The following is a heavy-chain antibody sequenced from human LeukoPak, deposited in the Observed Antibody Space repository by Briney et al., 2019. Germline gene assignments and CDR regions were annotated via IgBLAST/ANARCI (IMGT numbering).Heavy chain of an antibody. CDR3: ARTVVTDYYYYMDV. D-gene: IGHD4-23*01. V-gene: IGHV4-38-2*02. CDR1: GYSISSGYY. Sequence: SETLSLTCTVSGYSISSGYYWGWIRQPPGKGLEWIGSIYHSGSTYYNPSLKSRVTISVDTSKNQFSLKLSSVTAADTAVYYCARTVVTDYYYYMDVWGKGTTVTVSS. CDR2: IYHSGST. J-gene: IGHJ6*03.